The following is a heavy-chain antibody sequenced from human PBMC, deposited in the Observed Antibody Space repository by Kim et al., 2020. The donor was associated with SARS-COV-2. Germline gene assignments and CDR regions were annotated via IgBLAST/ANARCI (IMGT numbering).Heavy chain of an antibody. CDR3: ARGPLGGYCSSTSCYNHYYYGMDV. D-gene: IGHD2-2*01. J-gene: IGHJ6*02. V-gene: IGHV4-34*01. Sequence: SETLSLTCAVYGGSFSGYYWSWIRQPPGKGLEWIGEINHSGSTNYNPSLKSRVTISVDTSKNQFSLKLSSVTAADTAVYYCARGPLGGYCSSTSCYNHYYYGMDVWGQGTTVTVSS. CDR1: GGSFSGYY. CDR2: INHSGST.